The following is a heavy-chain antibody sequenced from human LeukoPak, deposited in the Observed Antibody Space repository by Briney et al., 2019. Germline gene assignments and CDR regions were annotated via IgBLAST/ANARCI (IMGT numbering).Heavy chain of an antibody. D-gene: IGHD2-2*01. J-gene: IGHJ4*02. Sequence: PGGSLRLSCAASAFTFSSYAMSWVRQAPGKGLEWVSAISGSGGSTYYADSVKGRFTIPRDNSKNTLYLQMNSLRAEDTAVYYCAKSRVYCSSTSCYGGVDYWGQGTLVTVSS. CDR3: AKSRVYCSSTSCYGGVDY. V-gene: IGHV3-23*01. CDR2: ISGSGGST. CDR1: AFTFSSYA.